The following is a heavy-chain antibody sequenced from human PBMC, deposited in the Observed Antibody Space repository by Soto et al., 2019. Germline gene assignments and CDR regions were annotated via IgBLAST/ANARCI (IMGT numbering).Heavy chain of an antibody. J-gene: IGHJ4*02. CDR2: VYYDEST. CDR3: GKVLIGATRHADVDS. D-gene: IGHD2-15*01. V-gene: IGHV4-39*01. Sequence: QLQESGPGLLEPLETLSLTCSDSGVSLNSGHYYWVWVRQSPGKGLAWIASVYYDESTYYNPSLKSRDTISIDKPRNQFSLTLKSVTAADTAVYYCGKVLIGATRHADVDSLGQGARVTVSS. CDR1: GVSLNSGHYY.